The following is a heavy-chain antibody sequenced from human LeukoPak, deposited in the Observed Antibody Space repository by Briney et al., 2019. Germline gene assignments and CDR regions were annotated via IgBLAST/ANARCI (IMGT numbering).Heavy chain of an antibody. J-gene: IGHJ6*03. CDR2: INPDSGGT. V-gene: IGHV1-2*02. D-gene: IGHD2-8*01. Sequence: ASVKVSCKASGYTFTSYGISWVRQAPGQGLEWMGWINPDSGGTNFAQRFQGRVTMTRDTSISTAYMELSRLRSDDTAVYYCARSSLVPPYYYYYMDVWGKGTTVTVSS. CDR1: GYTFTSYG. CDR3: ARSSLVPPYYYYYMDV.